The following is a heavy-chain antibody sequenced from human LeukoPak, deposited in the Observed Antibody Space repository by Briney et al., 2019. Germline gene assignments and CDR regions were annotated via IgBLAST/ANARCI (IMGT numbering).Heavy chain of an antibody. D-gene: IGHD3-16*01. Sequence: GGSLRLSCAASGFTFSSYAMHWVRQAPGKGLEWVAVISYDGSNKYYADSVKGRFTISRDYSKNTLYLQMNSLRAEDTAVSYCARDQGAPSENYYYYYGMDVWGKGTTVTVSS. V-gene: IGHV3-30*04. CDR3: ARDQGAPSENYYYYYGMDV. CDR1: GFTFSSYA. J-gene: IGHJ6*04. CDR2: ISYDGSNK.